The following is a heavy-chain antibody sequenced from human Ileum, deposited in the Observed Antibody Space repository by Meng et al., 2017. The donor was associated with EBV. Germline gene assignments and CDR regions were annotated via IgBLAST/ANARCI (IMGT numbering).Heavy chain of an antibody. CDR1: GGSFSDYC. V-gene: IGHV4-34*01. D-gene: IGHD2-8*02. CDR2: INHSGST. CDR3: AFYFVGRGGTGS. Sequence: QVQLQQWGAGLVKPSETLSLTCTVYGGSFSDYCWAWIRQPPGKGLEGIGKINHSGSTKYNPSLKSRVTISIDTARNHFVLTLTSVTAADTAVYYCAFYFVGRGGTGSWGQGTLVTVSS. J-gene: IGHJ5*02.